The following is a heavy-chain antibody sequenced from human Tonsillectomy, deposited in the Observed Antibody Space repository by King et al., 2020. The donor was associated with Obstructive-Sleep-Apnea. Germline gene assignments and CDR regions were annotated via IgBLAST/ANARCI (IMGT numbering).Heavy chain of an antibody. CDR2: IRYDGSNK. J-gene: IGHJ3*02. Sequence: VQLVESGGGVVQPGRSLRLSCAASGFTFSSYGMHWVRQAPGKGLEWVAFIRYDGSNKYYADSVKGRFTISRDNSKNTLYLQMNSLRAEDTAVYYCAKESGSSEAFDIWGQGTMVTVSS. CDR3: AKESGSSEAFDI. V-gene: IGHV3-30*02. CDR1: GFTFSSYG. D-gene: IGHD1-26*01.